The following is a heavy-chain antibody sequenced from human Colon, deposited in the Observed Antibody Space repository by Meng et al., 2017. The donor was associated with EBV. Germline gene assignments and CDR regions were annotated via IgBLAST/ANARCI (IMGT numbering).Heavy chain of an antibody. D-gene: IGHD6-19*01. Sequence: VQLVEAGGGLVQPGGSLRLSCAASGFTFSNYAMNWVRQAPGKGLEWVSAISGSGCHTYYADSVKGWFTISRDNAKNTVHLQLNSLRVEDTALYFCAKSRGEQWLIYYWGQGTLVTVSS. CDR3: AKSRGEQWLIYY. CDR1: GFTFSNYA. CDR2: ISGSGCHT. J-gene: IGHJ4*02. V-gene: IGHV3-23*04.